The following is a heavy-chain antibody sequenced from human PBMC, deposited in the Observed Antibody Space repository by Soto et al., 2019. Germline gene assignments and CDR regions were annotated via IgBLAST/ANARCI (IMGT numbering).Heavy chain of an antibody. V-gene: IGHV3-33*01. J-gene: IGHJ4*02. CDR3: ARGHCSGISCYRVDY. Sequence: GVSLRLSWAASGLTFSSYGMHWVRQAPGKGLEWVAVIWDDGSKKYYADSVKGRFTISRDNSKNTLYLQMNSLRAEDTAVYYCARGHCSGISCYRVDYWGQGTRVIGS. CDR1: GLTFSSYG. CDR2: IWDDGSKK. D-gene: IGHD2-2*02.